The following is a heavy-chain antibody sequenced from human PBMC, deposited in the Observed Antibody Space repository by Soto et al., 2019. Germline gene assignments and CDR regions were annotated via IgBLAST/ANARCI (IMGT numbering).Heavy chain of an antibody. CDR2: IYTSGST. CDR3: ARVRHYYGSGTRWFDP. J-gene: IGHJ5*02. V-gene: IGHV4-4*07. Sequence: SETLSLTCTVSGGSISSYYWSWIRQPAGKGLEWIGRIYTSGSTNYNPSLKSRVTMSVDTSKNQFSLKLSSVTAADTAVYYCARVRHYYGSGTRWFDPWGQGNLVTVS. CDR1: GGSISSYY. D-gene: IGHD3-10*01.